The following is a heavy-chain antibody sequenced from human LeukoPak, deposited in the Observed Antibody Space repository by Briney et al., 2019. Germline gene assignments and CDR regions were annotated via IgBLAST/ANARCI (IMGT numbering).Heavy chain of an antibody. Sequence: GASVKVSCKASGYTFTGYYMHWVRQAPGQGLEWMGWINPNSGGTNYAQKFQGRVTMTRDTSISTAYMELSRLRSDDTAVYYCARDPVVGAPKGRYYFDYWGQGTLVTVSS. CDR3: ARDPVVGAPKGRYYFDY. J-gene: IGHJ4*02. CDR1: GYTFTGYY. D-gene: IGHD2-15*01. V-gene: IGHV1-2*02. CDR2: INPNSGGT.